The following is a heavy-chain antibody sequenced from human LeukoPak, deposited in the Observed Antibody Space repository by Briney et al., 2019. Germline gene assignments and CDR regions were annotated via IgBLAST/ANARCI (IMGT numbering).Heavy chain of an antibody. D-gene: IGHD6-13*01. J-gene: IGHJ6*03. CDR3: ARRTEDHSWQTRYYSYYMDV. CDR2: TYTSGST. CDR1: SGSISSYY. Sequence: SQTLSPTCTVYSGSISSYYWSWLRQPAGDGLEWIGPTYTSGSTNYNPCLKSRVTMSVDTSKNQFSLKLRSVTAADTGVYYCARRTEDHSWQTRYYSYYMDVWGKGSTVSDSS. V-gene: IGHV4-4*07.